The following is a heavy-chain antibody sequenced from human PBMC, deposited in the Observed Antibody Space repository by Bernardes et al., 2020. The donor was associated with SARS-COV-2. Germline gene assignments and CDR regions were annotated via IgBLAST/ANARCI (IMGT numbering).Heavy chain of an antibody. CDR1: GGSIRSNNSY. D-gene: IGHD5-12*01. CDR2: ILYTKTI. CDR3: ARRYSGYDMFNWFDS. V-gene: IGHV4-39*01. J-gene: IGHJ5*01. Sequence: SETLSLTCTVPGGSIRSNNSYWGWIRQSPGKGLEWIGTILYTKTIYYNPPLKSRVTISVDTSKNQFSLSLSSVTAADTAVYYCARRYSGYDMFNWFDSWGQGTLVTVSS.